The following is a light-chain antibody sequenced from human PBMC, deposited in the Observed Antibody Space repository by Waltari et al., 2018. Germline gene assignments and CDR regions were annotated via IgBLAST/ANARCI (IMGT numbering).Light chain of an antibody. CDR2: LGS. J-gene: IGKJ2*01. Sequence: EIVMTQSPLSLPVTPGEPASISCRSSQSLRHLNGYNYLDWYLRKPGQSPKLLFFLGSSRASGVPGRFSGSGSGTDFTLLISGVEADDVGVYYCMQARQTPFTFGQGTKLEI. CDR3: MQARQTPFT. CDR1: QSLRHLNGYNY. V-gene: IGKV2-28*01.